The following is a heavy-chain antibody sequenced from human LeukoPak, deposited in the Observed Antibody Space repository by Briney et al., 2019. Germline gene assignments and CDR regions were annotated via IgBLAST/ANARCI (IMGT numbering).Heavy chain of an antibody. J-gene: IGHJ3*02. Sequence: GGSLRLSCAVSGSSIDYTYMTWVRQAPGKGLQWVSIIYSGDFTYYADSVKGRFTISRHISKNTLYLQLNSLRLDDTAVYYCAREGVVGAFDIWGQGTMVTVSS. CDR2: IYSGDFT. D-gene: IGHD2-15*01. CDR1: GSSIDYTY. CDR3: AREGVVGAFDI. V-gene: IGHV3-53*04.